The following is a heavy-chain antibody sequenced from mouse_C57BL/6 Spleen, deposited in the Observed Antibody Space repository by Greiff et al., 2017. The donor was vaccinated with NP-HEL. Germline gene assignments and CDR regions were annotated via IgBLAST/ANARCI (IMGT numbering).Heavy chain of an antibody. Sequence: EVQVVESGPGLVKPSQSLSLTCSVTGYSITSGYYWNWIRQFPGNKLEWMGYISYDGSNNYNPSLKNRISITRDTSKNQFFLKLNSVTTEDTATYYCAREVNWDNAMDYWGQGTSVTVSS. V-gene: IGHV3-6*01. J-gene: IGHJ4*01. CDR2: ISYDGSN. D-gene: IGHD4-1*01. CDR1: GYSITSGYY. CDR3: AREVNWDNAMDY.